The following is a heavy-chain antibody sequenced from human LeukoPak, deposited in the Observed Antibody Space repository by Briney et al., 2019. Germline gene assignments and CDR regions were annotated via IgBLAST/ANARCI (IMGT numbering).Heavy chain of an antibody. CDR3: AARPAVAGDSDY. CDR1: GYTLTELS. J-gene: IGHJ4*02. Sequence: GASVKVSCKVSGYTLTELSMHWVRQAPGKGLEWMGGFDPEDGETIYAQKFQGRVTMTEDTSTDTAYMELSSLRSEDTAVYYCAARPAVAGDSDYWGQGTLVTVSS. CDR2: FDPEDGET. V-gene: IGHV1-24*01. D-gene: IGHD6-19*01.